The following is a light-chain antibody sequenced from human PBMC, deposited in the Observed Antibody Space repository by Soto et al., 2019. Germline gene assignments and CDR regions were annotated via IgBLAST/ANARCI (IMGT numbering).Light chain of an antibody. CDR2: EVS. V-gene: IGLV2-14*01. Sequence: QSALTQPASVAGSPGQSITISCTGTSSDVGGYNYVSWYQQHPGKAPKLIIYEVSNRPSGVSNRFSGSKSGNTASLTVSGLQDEDEADYYCSSYSSVTTLWVFGGGTKLTVL. CDR1: SSDVGGYNY. CDR3: SSYSSVTTLWV. J-gene: IGLJ3*02.